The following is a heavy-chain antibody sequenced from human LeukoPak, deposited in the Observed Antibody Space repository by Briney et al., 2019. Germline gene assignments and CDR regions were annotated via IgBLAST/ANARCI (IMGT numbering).Heavy chain of an antibody. V-gene: IGHV3-23*01. CDR2: ISGSGGST. CDR1: GFTFSSYA. J-gene: IGHJ4*02. CDR3: AKRVWFGESKYYFDY. Sequence: GGSLRLSCAASGFTFSSYAMSWVRRAPGKGLEWVSAISGSGGSTYYADSVKGRFTISRDNSKNPLYLQMNSLSAEDTAVYYCAKRVWFGESKYYFDYWGQGTLVTVSS. D-gene: IGHD3-10*01.